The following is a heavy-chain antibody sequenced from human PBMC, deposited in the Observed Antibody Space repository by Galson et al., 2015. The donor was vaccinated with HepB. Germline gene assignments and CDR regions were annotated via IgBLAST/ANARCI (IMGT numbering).Heavy chain of an antibody. D-gene: IGHD6-13*01. CDR3: VRDTMGRIAAAVPNWFDP. Sequence: SVKVSCKAPGGTFSSYGISWVRQAPGQGLEWMGGIIPTFGIANYAQKFQGRVTITADESTSTAYMELSSRRSEDTAVYYCVRDTMGRIAAAVPNWFDPWGQGTLVTVSS. J-gene: IGHJ5*02. CDR2: IIPTFGIA. CDR1: GGTFSSYG. V-gene: IGHV1-69*13.